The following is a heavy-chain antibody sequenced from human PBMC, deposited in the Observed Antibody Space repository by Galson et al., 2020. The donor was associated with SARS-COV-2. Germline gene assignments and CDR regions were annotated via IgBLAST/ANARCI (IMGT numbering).Heavy chain of an antibody. J-gene: IGHJ2*01. CDR2: IYYSGST. D-gene: IGHD3-10*01. V-gene: IGHV4-59*01. Sequence: SETLSLTCSVSGGSISSYYWSWIRQPPGKGLEWIGYIYYSGSTNYNPSLKSRVTISVDTSKNQFSLKLSSVTAAETAVYYCARDLRGVSSYWYFDLWGRGTLVTVSS. CDR3: ARDLRGVSSYWYFDL. CDR1: GGSISSYY.